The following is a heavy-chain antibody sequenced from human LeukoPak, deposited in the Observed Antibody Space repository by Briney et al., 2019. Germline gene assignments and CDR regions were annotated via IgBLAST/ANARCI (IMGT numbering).Heavy chain of an antibody. V-gene: IGHV4-34*01. Sequence: PSETLSLTCAVYGGSFSGYYWSWIRQPPGKGLEWIGEINHSGSTNYNPSLKSRATISVDTSKNQFSLKLSSVTAADTAVYYCARGLFAEFDPWGQGTLVTVSS. CDR1: GGSFSGYY. CDR2: INHSGST. D-gene: IGHD3-3*01. CDR3: ARGLFAEFDP. J-gene: IGHJ5*02.